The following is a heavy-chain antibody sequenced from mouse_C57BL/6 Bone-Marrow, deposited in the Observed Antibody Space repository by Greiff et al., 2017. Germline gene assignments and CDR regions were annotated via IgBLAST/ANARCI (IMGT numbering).Heavy chain of an antibody. V-gene: IGHV1-80*01. CDR3: AREDCEGYYYAMDY. J-gene: IGHJ4*01. CDR1: GYAFSSYW. Sequence: QVQLQQSGAELVKPGASVKISCKASGYAFSSYWMNWVKQRPGKGLEWIGQIYPGDGDTNYNGKLKGKATLTADKSSSTAYMQLSSLTSEDSAVYFCAREDCEGYYYAMDYWGQGTSVTVSS. CDR2: IYPGDGDT.